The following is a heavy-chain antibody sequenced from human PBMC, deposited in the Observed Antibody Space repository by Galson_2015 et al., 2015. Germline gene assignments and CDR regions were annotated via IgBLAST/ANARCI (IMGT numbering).Heavy chain of an antibody. CDR2: INIDGSYT. V-gene: IGHV3-74*01. Sequence: SLRLSCAASEFTFSDFWMHWVRQAPGKGLVWVSRINIDGSYTSYADSVKGRFTISRDNAKNTLYLQMNSLRAEDTAVYYCVRGGSVSIVDYWGQGTLVTVSS. CDR1: EFTFSDFW. J-gene: IGHJ4*02. CDR3: VRGGSVSIVDY. D-gene: IGHD5/OR15-5a*01.